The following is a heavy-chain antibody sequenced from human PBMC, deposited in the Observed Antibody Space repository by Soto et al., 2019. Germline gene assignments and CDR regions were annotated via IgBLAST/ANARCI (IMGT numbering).Heavy chain of an antibody. CDR2: IIPNFGST. Sequence: QVQLVQSGAEVKKPGSSVKVSCKASGGSFGTYAVSWVRQAPGQGLEWMGAIIPNFGSTNYAQKFQGRFTITADESTSTAYMELSRLKSEDTAVYYCAREDSSPFYYGVDVWGQGTKVTVYS. CDR3: AREDSSPFYYGVDV. J-gene: IGHJ6*02. V-gene: IGHV1-69*01. CDR1: GGSFGTYA. D-gene: IGHD2-2*01.